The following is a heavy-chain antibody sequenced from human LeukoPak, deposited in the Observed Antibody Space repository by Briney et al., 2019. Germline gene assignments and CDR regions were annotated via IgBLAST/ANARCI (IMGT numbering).Heavy chain of an antibody. CDR1: GYTFTGYY. Sequence: ASVKVSCKASGYTFTGYYMHWVRQAPGQGPEWMGWINPNSGGTNYAQKFQGRVTMTRDTSISTAYMELSRLRSDDTAVYYCARNYYGSGSYYNEGTDYWGQGTLVTVSS. CDR2: INPNSGGT. CDR3: ARNYYGSGSYYNEGTDY. J-gene: IGHJ4*02. V-gene: IGHV1-2*02. D-gene: IGHD3-10*01.